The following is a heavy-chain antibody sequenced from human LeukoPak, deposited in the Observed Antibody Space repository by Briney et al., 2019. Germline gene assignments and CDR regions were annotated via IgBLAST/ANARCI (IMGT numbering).Heavy chain of an antibody. CDR3: AKLTPASNY. J-gene: IGHJ4*02. CDR2: ITTNGVSA. V-gene: IGHV3-23*01. CDR1: GFTFSDYA. D-gene: IGHD2-15*01. Sequence: GGSLRLSCAASGFTFSDYAMTWVRQAPGKGLEWASSITTNGVSANYADSVKGRFTISRDNSKNTLYLQMNSLRAEDTALYYCAKLTPASNYWGQGTLVTVSS.